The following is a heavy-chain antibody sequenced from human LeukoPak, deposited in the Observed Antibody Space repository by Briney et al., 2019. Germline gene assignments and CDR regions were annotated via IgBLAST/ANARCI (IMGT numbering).Heavy chain of an antibody. Sequence: SGTLSLTCAVSGGPISSGGYSWSWLRQPPGKGLEWIVYIYHSGSTYYNPSLKSRGTISVDRSKNQFSLKLSSVTAADTAVYYCARGTDTAMVTSYFDYWGQGTLVTVSS. V-gene: IGHV4-30-2*01. J-gene: IGHJ4*02. D-gene: IGHD5-18*01. CDR1: GGPISSGGYS. CDR2: IYHSGST. CDR3: ARGTDTAMVTSYFDY.